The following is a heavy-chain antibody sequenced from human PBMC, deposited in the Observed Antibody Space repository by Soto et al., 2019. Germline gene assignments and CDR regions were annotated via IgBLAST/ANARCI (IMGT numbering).Heavy chain of an antibody. CDR1: GYTFTTYA. CDR3: ARDDCSGGSFYPPTGAFDI. J-gene: IGHJ3*02. D-gene: IGHD2-15*01. CDR2: INAANANT. V-gene: IGHV1-3*05. Sequence: QVQLVQSGAEEKKPGASVKISCKASGYTFTTYAMHWVRQAPGQRLEWMGWINAANANTKYSQKFQGRVTFTTDTSASTAYMELSSLRSEDTAVYYCARDDCSGGSFYPPTGAFDIWGQGTMVTASS.